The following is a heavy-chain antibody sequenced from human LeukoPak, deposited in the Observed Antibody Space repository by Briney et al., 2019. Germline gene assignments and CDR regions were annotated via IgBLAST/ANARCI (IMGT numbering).Heavy chain of an antibody. CDR3: AKGSFYCNGNSCPQYYYYMDV. V-gene: IGHV3-30*02. CDR2: IRYDGSNK. CDR1: GYTFSRHG. Sequence: GGSLRLSCAASGYTFSRHGIHWVRQAPGKGLEWVAFIRYDGSNKYYADSVKGRFTISRDDSKNTLYLQMNSLRAEDTAVYYSAKGSFYCNGNSCPQYYYYMDVWGKGTTVTVSS. J-gene: IGHJ6*03. D-gene: IGHD2-2*01.